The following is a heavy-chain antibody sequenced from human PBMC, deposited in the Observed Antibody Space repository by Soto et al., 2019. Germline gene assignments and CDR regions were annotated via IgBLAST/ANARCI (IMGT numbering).Heavy chain of an antibody. CDR3: ARDGRGGYYPRGAFDI. J-gene: IGHJ3*02. D-gene: IGHD3-22*01. V-gene: IGHV4-30-4*01. Sequence: PSETLSLTCTVSCGSISSGDYYWSWIRQPPGKGLEWIGYIYYSGSTYYNPSLKSRVTISVDTSKNQFSLKLSSVTAADTAVYYCARDGRGGYYPRGAFDIWGQGTMVTVSS. CDR2: IYYSGST. CDR1: CGSISSGDYY.